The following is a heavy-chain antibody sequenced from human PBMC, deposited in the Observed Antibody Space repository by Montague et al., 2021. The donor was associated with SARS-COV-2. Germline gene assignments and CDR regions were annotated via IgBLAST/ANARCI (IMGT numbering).Heavy chain of an antibody. CDR2: ISSSGSTI. CDR3: ARDGQQLVLYGVDV. Sequence: SLRLSCAASGFTFNSYEMNWVRQAPGKGLEWVSYISSSGSTIYYADSVXGRFTISRDNAKNSLYLQMNSLRAEYTAVYYCARDGQQLVLYGVDVWGQGTTVTVSS. V-gene: IGHV3-48*03. D-gene: IGHD6-13*01. CDR1: GFTFNSYE. J-gene: IGHJ6*02.